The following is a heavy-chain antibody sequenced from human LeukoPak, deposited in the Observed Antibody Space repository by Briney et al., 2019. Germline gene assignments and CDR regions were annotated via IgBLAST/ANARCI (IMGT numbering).Heavy chain of an antibody. Sequence: GESLKISCKGSGDSVTSYWSGGVRQMPGKGLEWMGIIYPGDSDTRYSPSFQGQVTISADKSISTAYLQWSSLKASDTAMSYCARAVRGVPNGMDVWGQGTTVTVSS. CDR1: GDSVTSYW. D-gene: IGHD3-10*01. V-gene: IGHV5-51*01. CDR2: IYPGDSDT. J-gene: IGHJ6*02. CDR3: ARAVRGVPNGMDV.